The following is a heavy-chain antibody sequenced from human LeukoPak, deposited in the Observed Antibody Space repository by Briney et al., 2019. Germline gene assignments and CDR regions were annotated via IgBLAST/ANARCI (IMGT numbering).Heavy chain of an antibody. J-gene: IGHJ4*02. V-gene: IGHV1-18*01. CDR2: ISLNNGNT. D-gene: IGHD3-3*01. Sequence: ASVKVSCKASGYAFDYYGITWVRQAPGQGLEWVGWISLNNGNTHYTKYAQKFQGRVTLTAGTSTATAYMELRGLRSDDTAVYYCQRVTIFGVVIDFDYWGQGTLVAVSS. CDR1: GYAFDYYG. CDR3: QRVTIFGVVIDFDY.